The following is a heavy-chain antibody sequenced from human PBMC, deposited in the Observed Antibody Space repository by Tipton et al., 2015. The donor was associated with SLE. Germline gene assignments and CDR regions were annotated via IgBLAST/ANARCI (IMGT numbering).Heavy chain of an antibody. CDR1: GGSISSGGYS. Sequence: TLSLTCAVSGGSISSGGYSWSWIRQPPGKGLEWIGYIYHSGSTYYNPSLKSRVTISVDRSKNQFSLKLSSVTAADTAVYYCARGVVNNFFDYWGQGTLVTVSS. CDR2: IYHSGST. V-gene: IGHV4-30-2*01. CDR3: ARGVVNNFFDY. J-gene: IGHJ4*02. D-gene: IGHD2-21*01.